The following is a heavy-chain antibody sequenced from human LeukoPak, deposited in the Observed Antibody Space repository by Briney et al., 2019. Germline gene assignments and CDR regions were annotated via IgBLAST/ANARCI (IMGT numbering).Heavy chain of an antibody. CDR2: IYYSGST. D-gene: IGHD6-19*01. Sequence: SETLSLTCTVSGGSISSSSYYWGSIRQPPGKGLEWIGSIYYSGSTYYNPSFKSRVTISVDTSKNQFSLKLSSVTAADTAVYYCARGGVEYSSGPHIDYWGQGTLVTVSS. J-gene: IGHJ4*02. V-gene: IGHV4-39*07. CDR3: ARGGVEYSSGPHIDY. CDR1: GGSISSSSYY.